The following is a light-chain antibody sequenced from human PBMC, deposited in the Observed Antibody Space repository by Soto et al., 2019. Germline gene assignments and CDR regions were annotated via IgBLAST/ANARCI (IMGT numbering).Light chain of an antibody. CDR2: GTS. V-gene: IGKV3-20*01. CDR1: QSVSSKY. CDR3: QQYGSSLFT. Sequence: ESVLTQSPGTLSLSPGERATLSCRASQSVSSKYLAWYQQKPGQAPRVLIYGTSIRASGVPERFSGGGSGTDFTLTITRLEPEDFAVYYCQQYGSSLFTFGPGTKGIS. J-gene: IGKJ3*01.